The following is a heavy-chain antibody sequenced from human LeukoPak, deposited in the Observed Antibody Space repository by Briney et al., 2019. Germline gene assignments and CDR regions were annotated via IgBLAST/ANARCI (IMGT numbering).Heavy chain of an antibody. D-gene: IGHD3-9*01. CDR3: ARGLVIKYYYYYYMDV. CDR1: GGSFSGYY. J-gene: IGHJ6*03. Sequence: SETLSLTCAVYGGSFSGYYWSWIRQPPGKGLEWIGEINHSGSTNYNPSLKSRVTISVDTSKNQFSLKLGSVTAADTAVYYCARGLVIKYYYYYYMDVWGKGTTVTVSS. CDR2: INHSGST. V-gene: IGHV4-34*01.